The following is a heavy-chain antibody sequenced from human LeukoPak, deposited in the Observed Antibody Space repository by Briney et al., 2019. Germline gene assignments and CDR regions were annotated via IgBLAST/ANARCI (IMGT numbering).Heavy chain of an antibody. CDR2: INEAGSVT. CDR1: GFTFTSSW. CDR3: ATDSGYNAFDV. V-gene: IGHV3-7*01. J-gene: IGHJ3*01. Sequence: GGSLRLSCAASGFTFTSSWMCWVRQAPGKGLEWLANINEAGSVTNYVHSVRGRFTISRDNAKNSLYLQMNSLRVEDTAVYYCATDSGYNAFDVWGQGTMVSVSS. D-gene: IGHD5-12*01.